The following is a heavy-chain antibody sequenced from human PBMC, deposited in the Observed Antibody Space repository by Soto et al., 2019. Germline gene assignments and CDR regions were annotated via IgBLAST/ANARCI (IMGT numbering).Heavy chain of an antibody. CDR2: VSSSSSTI. J-gene: IGHJ4*02. D-gene: IGHD3-22*01. Sequence: GGSLRLSCAASGFTFSSYSMNWVRQAPGKGLEWVSYVSSSSSTIYYADSVKGRFTISRDNAKYSLYLQMNSLRDEDTAVYYCARSIYYYDSSGYYPDYWGQGTLVTVSS. CDR3: ARSIYYYDSSGYYPDY. V-gene: IGHV3-48*02. CDR1: GFTFSSYS.